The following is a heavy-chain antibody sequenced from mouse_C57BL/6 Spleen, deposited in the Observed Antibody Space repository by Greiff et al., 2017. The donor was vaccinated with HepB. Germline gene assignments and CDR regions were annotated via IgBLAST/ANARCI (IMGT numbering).Heavy chain of an antibody. CDR3: ARSSGYVSPFDY. CDR2: INPSNGGT. Sequence: VQLQQPGTELVKPGASVKLSCKASGYTFTSYWMHWVKQRPGQGLEWIGNINPSNGGTNYNEKFKSKATLTVDKSSSTAYMQLSSLTSEDSAVFYCARSSGYVSPFDYWGQGTTLTVSS. D-gene: IGHD1-1*01. V-gene: IGHV1-53*01. CDR1: GYTFTSYW. J-gene: IGHJ2*01.